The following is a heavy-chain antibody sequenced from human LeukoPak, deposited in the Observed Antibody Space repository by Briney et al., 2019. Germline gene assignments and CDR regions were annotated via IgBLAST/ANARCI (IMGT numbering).Heavy chain of an antibody. D-gene: IGHD3-22*01. Sequence: ASVKVSCKASGYTFTSYYIHWVRQAPGQGLEWVGVIHPPDGSTTYAQKFQGRITMTRDMSTTTVYMELSSLRSEDTAVYYCARDAGYYDTGYYFDYWGQGTLVTVSS. J-gene: IGHJ4*02. CDR2: IHPPDGST. CDR1: GYTFTSYY. V-gene: IGHV1-46*01. CDR3: ARDAGYYDTGYYFDY.